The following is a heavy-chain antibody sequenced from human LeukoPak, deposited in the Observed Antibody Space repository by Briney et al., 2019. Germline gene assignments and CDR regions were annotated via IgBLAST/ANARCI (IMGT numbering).Heavy chain of an antibody. CDR3: AKDLWATVTTLTYYSLGMAV. V-gene: IGHV3-23*01. CDR2: ISGSGGST. Sequence: GGSLRLSCAASGFTFTSYAMSWGRQAPGKGLEWVSAISGSGGSTYYADSLKGRFTISRDNSKNTPYLQMNSLRPEDTAVYYCAKDLWATVTTLTYYSLGMAVWGQATTVTV. D-gene: IGHD4-17*01. CDR1: GFTFTSYA. J-gene: IGHJ6*02.